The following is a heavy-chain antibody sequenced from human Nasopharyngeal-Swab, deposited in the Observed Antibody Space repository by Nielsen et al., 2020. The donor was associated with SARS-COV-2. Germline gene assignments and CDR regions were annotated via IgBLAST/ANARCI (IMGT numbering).Heavy chain of an antibody. V-gene: IGHV4-59*13. J-gene: IGHJ4*02. CDR1: GGSISSYY. D-gene: IGHD5-12*01. CDR3: ASSGAYFDY. Sequence: ETLSLTGTVSGGSISSYYWSWIRQPPGKGLEWIGYIYYSGSTNYNPSLKSRVTISVDTSKNQFSLKLSSVTAADTAVYYCASSGAYFDYWGQGTLVTVSS. CDR2: IYYSGST.